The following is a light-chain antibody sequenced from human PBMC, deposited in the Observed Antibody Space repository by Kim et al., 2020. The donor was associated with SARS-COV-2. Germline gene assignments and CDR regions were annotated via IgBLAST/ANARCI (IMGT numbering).Light chain of an antibody. J-gene: IGKJ2*01. V-gene: IGKV3-20*01. CDR3: HQYGYSPYT. CDR2: GTS. CDR1: QSINNNY. Sequence: EIVLTQSPATLSLSPGERATLSCRASQSINNNYLAWHQQKPGQAPRLLIYGTSYRATGIPDRFSGSGSGTDFTLSISRLEPEDFAVYYCHQYGYSPYTLGQGTRLEF.